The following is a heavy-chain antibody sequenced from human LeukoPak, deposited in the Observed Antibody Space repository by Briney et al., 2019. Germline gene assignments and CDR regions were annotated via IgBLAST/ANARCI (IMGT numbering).Heavy chain of an antibody. CDR1: GFTLSSYA. D-gene: IGHD3-22*01. CDR3: ARVLGDCYDSSGIHWERDY. J-gene: IGHJ4*02. CDR2: ISSSSSYI. V-gene: IGHV3-21*01. Sequence: GGSLRLSCAASGFTLSSYAMSWVRQAPGKGLEWVSSISSSSSYIYYADSVKGRFTISRDNAKNSLYLQMNSLRAEDTAVYYCARVLGDCYDSSGIHWERDYWGQGTLVTVSS.